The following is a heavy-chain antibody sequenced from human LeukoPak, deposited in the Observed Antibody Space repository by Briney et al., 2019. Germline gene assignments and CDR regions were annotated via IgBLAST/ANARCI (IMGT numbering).Heavy chain of an antibody. D-gene: IGHD5-18*01. J-gene: IGHJ4*02. V-gene: IGHV3-64D*09. CDR1: GFTFSSYA. CDR3: VKDPTGGGGYSYGPFDY. Sequence: GGSLRLSCSASGFTFSSYAMHWVRQAPGKGLEHVSAISSNGGSTYYADSVKGRFTISRDNSKNTLYLQMSSLRAEDTAVYYCVKDPTGGGGYSYGPFDYWGQGTLVTVSS. CDR2: ISSNGGST.